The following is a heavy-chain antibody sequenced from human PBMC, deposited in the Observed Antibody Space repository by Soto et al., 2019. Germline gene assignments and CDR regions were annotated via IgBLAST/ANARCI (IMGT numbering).Heavy chain of an antibody. CDR3: ARGWYGDYGVTSFDY. CDR2: INHSGST. J-gene: IGHJ4*02. D-gene: IGHD4-17*01. Sequence: SETLSLTCAVYGGSFSGYYWSWIRQPPGKGLEWIGEINHSGSTNYNPSLKSRVTISVDTSKNQFSLKLSSVTAADTAVYYCARGWYGDYGVTSFDYWGQGTLVTVS. V-gene: IGHV4-34*01. CDR1: GGSFSGYY.